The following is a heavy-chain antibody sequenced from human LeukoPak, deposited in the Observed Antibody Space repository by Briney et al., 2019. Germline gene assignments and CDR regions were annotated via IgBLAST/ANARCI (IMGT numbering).Heavy chain of an antibody. D-gene: IGHD6-13*01. CDR3: ARDSYSSTCSSYYHYYAMDL. CDR2: ISNAGTNT. Sequence: PGGSLRLSCVASGFTFKYHAINWVRQAPGKGLEWVAFISNAGTNTYYADSMKGRFTISRDDSKNTLYLQMNSLRADDTAVYYCARDSYSSTCSSYYHYYAMDLWGPGTTVTVSS. J-gene: IGHJ6*02. CDR1: GFTFKYHA. V-gene: IGHV3-30-3*01.